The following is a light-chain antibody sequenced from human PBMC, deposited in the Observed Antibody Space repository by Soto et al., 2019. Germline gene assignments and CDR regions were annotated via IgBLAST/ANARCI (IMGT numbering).Light chain of an antibody. CDR2: DAS. V-gene: IGKV1-33*01. CDR3: QQYDNLPPFT. J-gene: IGKJ3*01. Sequence: DIQMTQSPSSLSASVGDRVTITCLASQDMSNYLNWYQQKPGKAPKLLIYDASNLETGVPSRFSGSGSGTDFTFTISSLQPEDIATYYCQQYDNLPPFTFGPGTKVDIK. CDR1: QDMSNY.